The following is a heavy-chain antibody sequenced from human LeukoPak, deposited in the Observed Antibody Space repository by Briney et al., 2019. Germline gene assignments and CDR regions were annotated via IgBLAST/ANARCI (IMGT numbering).Heavy chain of an antibody. V-gene: IGHV1-2*02. CDR2: INPNSGGT. D-gene: IGHD3-3*01. J-gene: IGHJ4*02. CDR1: GYTFTGYY. CDR3: ARGFYDFWSGLSSSPFDY. Sequence: GASVKVSCKASGYTFTGYYMHWVRQAPGQGLEWMGWINPNSGGTNYAQKFQGRVTMTRDTSISTAYMELSRLRSDDTAVNYCARGFYDFWSGLSSSPFDYWGQGTLVTVSS.